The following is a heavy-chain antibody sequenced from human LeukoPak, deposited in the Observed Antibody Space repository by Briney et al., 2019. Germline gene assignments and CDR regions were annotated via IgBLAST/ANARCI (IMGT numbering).Heavy chain of an antibody. CDR3: ARKYWDAFDI. Sequence: SQTLSLTCTVSGGSMKSYYWSWIRQPPGKGLEWIGNIYYSGTTNYNPSVRSRVTISVDTSKNQFSLKLSSVTDADTAAYYCARKYWDAFDIWGQGTKVTVSS. CDR2: IYYSGTT. V-gene: IGHV4-59*08. J-gene: IGHJ3*02. D-gene: IGHD2/OR15-2a*01. CDR1: GGSMKSYY.